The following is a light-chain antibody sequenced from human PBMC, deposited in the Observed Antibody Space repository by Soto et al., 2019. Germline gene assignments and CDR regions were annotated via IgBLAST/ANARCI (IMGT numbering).Light chain of an antibody. CDR1: SSDVGGYNY. J-gene: IGLJ1*01. CDR2: EVS. CDR3: ISYAGSNLLYV. V-gene: IGLV2-8*01. Sequence: QSALTQPPSASGSPGQSVTISCTGTSSDVGGYNYVSWYQQHPGKAPKLMIYEVSKRPSGVPDRFSGSKSGNTASLTVSGLQAEDEADYYCISYAGSNLLYVLELGPRSPS.